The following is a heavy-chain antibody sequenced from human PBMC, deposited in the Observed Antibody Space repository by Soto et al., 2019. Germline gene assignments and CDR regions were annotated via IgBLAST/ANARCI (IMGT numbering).Heavy chain of an antibody. V-gene: IGHV3-21*01. J-gene: IGHJ2*01. D-gene: IGHD6-19*01. Sequence: EVQLVESGGGLVKPGGSLRLSCAASGCTFSSYSMNWVRQAPGKGLEWVSSISSSSSYIYYADSVKGRFTISRDSAKNSLYLQMNSLRAEDTAVYYCARDQVAGTRYFDLWGRGTLVTVSS. CDR3: ARDQVAGTRYFDL. CDR2: ISSSSSYI. CDR1: GCTFSSYS.